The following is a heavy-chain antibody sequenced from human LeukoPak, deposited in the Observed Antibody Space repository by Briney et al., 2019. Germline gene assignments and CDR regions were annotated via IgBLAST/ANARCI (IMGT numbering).Heavy chain of an antibody. CDR1: GYTFTSYR. CDR3: AREGTLGGRPADYEYYYYYGMDV. V-gene: IGHV1-18*01. Sequence: ASVKVSCKASGYTFTSYRISWVRQAPGQGLEWMGWISAYNGNTNYAQKLQGRVTMTTDTSTSTAYMELRSLRSDDTAVYYCAREGTLGGRPADYEYYYYYGMDVWGQGTTVTVSS. J-gene: IGHJ6*02. CDR2: ISAYNGNT. D-gene: IGHD4/OR15-4a*01.